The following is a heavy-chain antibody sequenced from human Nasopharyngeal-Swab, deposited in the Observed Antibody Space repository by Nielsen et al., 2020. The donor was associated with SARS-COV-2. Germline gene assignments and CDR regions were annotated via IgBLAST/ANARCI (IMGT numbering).Heavy chain of an antibody. CDR1: GFIVSSNY. CDR2: IYSGGST. CDR3: ATGRGLGCFQQ. V-gene: IGHV3-53*01. Sequence: GGSLRLSCVASGFIVSSNYMSWVRQAPGKGLEWVSVIYSGGSTYYADSVKGRFTISRDNSKNTLYLQMNSLRVEDTAVYYCATGRGLGCFQQWGQGTLVTVSS. D-gene: IGHD3-16*01. J-gene: IGHJ1*01.